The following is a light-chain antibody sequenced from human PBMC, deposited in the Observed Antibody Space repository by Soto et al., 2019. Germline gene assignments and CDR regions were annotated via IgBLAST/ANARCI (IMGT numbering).Light chain of an antibody. J-gene: IGKJ1*01. CDR1: QSVGSA. CDR3: QQYGTSPVT. V-gene: IGKV3-20*01. CDR2: GAS. Sequence: EIVLTQSPGTLSLSPGERATLSCRASQSVGSALAWYQQKPGQAHSLLIYGASSRATGIPDRFSGSGSGTDFILTISRLEPEEFAVYYCQQYGTSPVTFGQGTKVEIK.